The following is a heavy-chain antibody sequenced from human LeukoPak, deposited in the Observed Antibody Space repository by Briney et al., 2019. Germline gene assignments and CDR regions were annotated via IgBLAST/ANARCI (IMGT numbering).Heavy chain of an antibody. D-gene: IGHD1-14*01. CDR3: ARPTRYNNN. CDR2: IHPGDSNT. Sequence: PGESLRISCKGSEDSFTSHWIGWVRQMPGKGLEWMGIIHPGDSNTRYSPSFQGQVTISADKSISTAYLQWSSLKASDTAMYYCARPTRYNNNWGQGTLVTVSS. J-gene: IGHJ4*02. V-gene: IGHV5-51*01. CDR1: EDSFTSHW.